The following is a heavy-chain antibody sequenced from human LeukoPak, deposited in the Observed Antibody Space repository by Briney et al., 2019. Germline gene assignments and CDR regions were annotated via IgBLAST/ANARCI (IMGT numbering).Heavy chain of an antibody. CDR3: ARDGDYFAFDI. V-gene: IGHV4-59*01. CDR2: IYYSGST. CDR1: GGSISSYY. J-gene: IGHJ3*02. D-gene: IGHD4-17*01. Sequence: SETLSLTCTVSGGSISSYYWSWIRQPPGKGLEWIGYIYYSGSTNYNPSLKSRVTISVDTSKNQFSLKLSSVTAADTAVYYCARDGDYFAFDIWGQGTMVTVSS.